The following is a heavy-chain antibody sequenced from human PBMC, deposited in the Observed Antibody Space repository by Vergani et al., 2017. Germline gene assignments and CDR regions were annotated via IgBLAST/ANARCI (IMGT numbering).Heavy chain of an antibody. Sequence: QVQLVQSGAEVKKPGASVKVSCKASGYTFTGYYMHWARQAPGQGLEWMGWINPNSGGTNYAQKFQGRVTMTRDTSISTAYMELSRLRSDDTAVYYCARSWRFVVVPAAMYGMDVWGQGTTVTVSS. CDR2: INPNSGGT. D-gene: IGHD2-2*01. V-gene: IGHV1-2*02. CDR1: GYTFTGYY. CDR3: ARSWRFVVVPAAMYGMDV. J-gene: IGHJ6*02.